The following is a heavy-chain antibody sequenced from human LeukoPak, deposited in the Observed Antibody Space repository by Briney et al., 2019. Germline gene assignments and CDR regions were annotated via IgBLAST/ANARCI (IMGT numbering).Heavy chain of an antibody. Sequence: PSETLSLTCTVSGGSIRNYYWSWIRQPPGTGLEWIGYIHYSGSTNYNPSLKSRVTISVDTSKNQISLKVRSVTAADTAVYYCARGGFIAQGAFDIWGQGTMVTVSS. CDR2: IHYSGST. D-gene: IGHD3-10*01. V-gene: IGHV4-59*01. CDR1: GGSIRNYY. J-gene: IGHJ3*02. CDR3: ARGGFIAQGAFDI.